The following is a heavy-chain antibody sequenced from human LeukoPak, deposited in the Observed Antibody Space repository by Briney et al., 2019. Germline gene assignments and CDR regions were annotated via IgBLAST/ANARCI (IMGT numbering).Heavy chain of an antibody. Sequence: GGSLRLSCVASGFTFSSYWMSWVRLAPGKGLEWVANIKQDGSEKYYVDSVKGRFTISRDNTKSSLYLQMNSLRADDTAVYYCARVLTGRDYWGQGTLLTVSS. V-gene: IGHV3-7*04. CDR2: IKQDGSEK. D-gene: IGHD3-9*01. CDR3: ARVLTGRDY. CDR1: GFTFSSYW. J-gene: IGHJ4*02.